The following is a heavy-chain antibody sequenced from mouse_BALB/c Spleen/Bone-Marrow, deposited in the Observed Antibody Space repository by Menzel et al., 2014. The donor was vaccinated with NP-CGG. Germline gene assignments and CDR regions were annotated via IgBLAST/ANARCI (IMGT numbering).Heavy chain of an antibody. CDR1: GFSLSRYS. Sequence: VMLVESGPGLVAPSQSLSITCTVSGFSLSRYSLHWVRQPPGKGLEWLGMIWGGGSTDYNSALKSRLSISKDNSKSQVFLKMNSLQSDDIAMYYCARKDYDEAWFAYWGQGTLVTASA. CDR3: ARKDYDEAWFAY. J-gene: IGHJ3*01. D-gene: IGHD2-4*01. V-gene: IGHV2-6-4*01. CDR2: IWGGGST.